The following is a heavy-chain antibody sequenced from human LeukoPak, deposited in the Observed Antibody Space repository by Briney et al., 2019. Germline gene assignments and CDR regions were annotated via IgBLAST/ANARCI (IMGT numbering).Heavy chain of an antibody. D-gene: IGHD3-10*01. Sequence: GGSLRLSCAASGFTFRSFGMGRVREASGKSLEWVSTFGMSGSTYFADSVKGRFTISRDTSKNTLYLQMDSLRAEDTAVYYCARSGPYYFDYWGQGTLVTVSS. CDR2: FGMSGST. CDR1: GFTFRSFG. J-gene: IGHJ4*02. V-gene: IGHV3-23*01. CDR3: ARSGPYYFDY.